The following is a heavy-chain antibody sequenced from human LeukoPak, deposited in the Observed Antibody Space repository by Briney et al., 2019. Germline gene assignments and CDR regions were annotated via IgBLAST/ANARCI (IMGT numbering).Heavy chain of an antibody. CDR1: GGSISSGPYY. J-gene: IGHJ4*02. CDR3: ARGRAGDSSGWYSRTGFDY. Sequence: SETLSLTCIVSGGSISSGPYYWGWIRQPPGRGLEWIANIYDSGSTDYNPSLRSRVTISVDISKNQFSLKVTSVIAADTAVYYCARGRAGDSSGWYSRTGFDYWGQGTLVTVSS. D-gene: IGHD6-19*01. CDR2: IYDSGST. V-gene: IGHV4-39*01.